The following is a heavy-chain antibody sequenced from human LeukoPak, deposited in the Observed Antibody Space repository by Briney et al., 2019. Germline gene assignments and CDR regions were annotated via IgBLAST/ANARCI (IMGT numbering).Heavy chain of an antibody. Sequence: SETLSLTCTVSDDSITMYYWTWIRQPPGKGLEWIGYVDHTGSTNFNPSLNGRVSISRVTTKNLFSLNLTSVTAADTAVYYCARAMSIAARLQTIFDYWGQGTLVTVSS. CDR2: VDHTGST. V-gene: IGHV4-59*08. CDR3: ARAMSIAARLQTIFDY. CDR1: DDSITMYY. J-gene: IGHJ4*02. D-gene: IGHD6-6*01.